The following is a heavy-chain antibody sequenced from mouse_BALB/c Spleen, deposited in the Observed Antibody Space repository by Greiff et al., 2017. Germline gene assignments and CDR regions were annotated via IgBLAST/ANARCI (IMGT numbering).Heavy chain of an antibody. CDR3: ARNFEYFDV. J-gene: IGHJ1*01. Sequence: EVQLVESGAELVKPGASVKLSCTASGFNIKDTYMHWVKQRPEQGLEWIGRIDPANGNTKYDPKFQGKATITADTSSNTAYLQLSSLTSEDTAVYYCARNFEYFDVWGAGTTVTVSS. CDR1: GFNIKDTY. CDR2: IDPANGNT. V-gene: IGHV14-3*02.